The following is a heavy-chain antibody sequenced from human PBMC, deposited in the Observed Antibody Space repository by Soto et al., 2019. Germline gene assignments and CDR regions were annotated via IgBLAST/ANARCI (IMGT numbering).Heavy chain of an antibody. D-gene: IGHD6-19*01. CDR3: ARGDSNGWYFYY. V-gene: IGHV1-46*01. CDR2: INPSGGST. Sequence: QVQLVQSGAEVKQPGASVKVSCKASGYRFTTYQMHWVRQAPGQGLEWMGTINPSGGSTSYAQRFQGRVTMTRDTSTSTVYMQLSSLRSEDTALYYCARGDSNGWYFYYWGQGTLVTVSS. J-gene: IGHJ4*02. CDR1: GYRFTTYQ.